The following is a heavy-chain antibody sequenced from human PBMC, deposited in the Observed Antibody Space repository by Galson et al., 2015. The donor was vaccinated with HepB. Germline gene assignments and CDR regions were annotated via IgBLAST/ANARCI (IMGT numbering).Heavy chain of an antibody. CDR2: IIPILGIA. V-gene: IGHV1-69*02. CDR3: ARALYYDFWSGYYSSVPVGDV. D-gene: IGHD3-3*01. Sequence: SVKVSCKASGGTFSSYTISWVRQAPGQGLEWMGRIIPILGIANYAQKFQGRVTITADKSTSTAYMELSSLRSEDTAVYYCARALYYDFWSGYYSSVPVGDVWGQGTTVTASS. CDR1: GGTFSSYT. J-gene: IGHJ6*02.